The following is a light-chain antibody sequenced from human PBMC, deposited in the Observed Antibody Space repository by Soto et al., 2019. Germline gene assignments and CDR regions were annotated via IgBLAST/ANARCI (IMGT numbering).Light chain of an antibody. CDR3: QQSYSTPPIT. CDR1: QIISSY. CDR2: AAS. J-gene: IGKJ5*01. Sequence: DIQMTQSPSSRSASVGDRVTITFRASQIISSYLNWYQQKPGKAPKLLIYAASSLQSGVPSRFSGSGSGTDFTLTISSLQPEDFATYYCQQSYSTPPITFGQGTRLEIK. V-gene: IGKV1-39*01.